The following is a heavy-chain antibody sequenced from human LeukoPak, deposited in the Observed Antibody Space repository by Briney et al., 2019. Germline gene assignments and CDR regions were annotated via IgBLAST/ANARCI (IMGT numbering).Heavy chain of an antibody. CDR3: ARGRGYSHSNWVDP. CDR2: IYSGGTT. D-gene: IGHD5-18*01. J-gene: IGHJ5*02. Sequence: GGSLRLSCVASGFTVSSSYMIWVRQAPGKGLEWVSVIYSGGTTYYADSVKGRFTISRDNSKNTLYLQMNSLRAEDTAVYYCARGRGYSHSNWVDPWGQGTMVTVSA. V-gene: IGHV3-53*01. CDR1: GFTVSSSY.